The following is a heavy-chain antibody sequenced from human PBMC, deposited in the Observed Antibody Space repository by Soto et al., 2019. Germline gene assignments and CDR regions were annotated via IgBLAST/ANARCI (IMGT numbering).Heavy chain of an antibody. Sequence: EVQLVESGGGLVQPGGSLRLSCAASGFTFSTYWMTWVRQAPGKGLEWVANIWPDGSEKTSVDSVKGRFTISRDNAKNSLYLQSNFLRAEDTAVYYCARGGADMDVWGKGTTVTVSS. CDR1: GFTFSTYW. CDR3: ARGGADMDV. CDR2: IWPDGSEK. J-gene: IGHJ6*03. V-gene: IGHV3-7*01. D-gene: IGHD1-26*01.